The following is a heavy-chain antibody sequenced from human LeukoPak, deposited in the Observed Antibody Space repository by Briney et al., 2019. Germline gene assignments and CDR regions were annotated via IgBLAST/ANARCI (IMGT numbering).Heavy chain of an antibody. D-gene: IGHD3-3*01. CDR3: ARWYDFWSGYYTNYYGMDV. CDR2: IYYSGST. Sequence: PSQTLSLTCTVSGGSISSGGYYWSWIRQHPGKGLEWIGYIYYSGSTYYNPSLKSRVTISVDTSKNQFSLKLSSVTAADTAVYYCARWYDFWSGYYTNYYGMDVWGQGTTVTVSS. V-gene: IGHV4-31*03. J-gene: IGHJ6*02. CDR1: GGSISSGGYY.